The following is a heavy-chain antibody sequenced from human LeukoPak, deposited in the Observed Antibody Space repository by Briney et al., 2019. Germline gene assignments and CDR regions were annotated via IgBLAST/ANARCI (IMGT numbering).Heavy chain of an antibody. CDR2: IYYSGST. Sequence: SETLSLTCTVSGGSISSGGYYWSWIRQHPGKGLEWIGYIYYSGSTYYNPSLKSRVTISVDTSKNQFSLKLSSVTAADTAVHYCARDSYYGSGSFDYWGQGTLVTVSS. J-gene: IGHJ4*02. D-gene: IGHD3-10*01. V-gene: IGHV4-31*03. CDR3: ARDSYYGSGSFDY. CDR1: GGSISSGGYY.